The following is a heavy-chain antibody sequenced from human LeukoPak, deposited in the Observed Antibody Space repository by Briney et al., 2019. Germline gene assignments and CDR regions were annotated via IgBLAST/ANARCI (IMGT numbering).Heavy chain of an antibody. D-gene: IGHD6-19*01. Sequence: GGSLRLSCAASGFTFSSYSMNWVRQAPGKGLEWVSSISSSSSYIYYADSVKGRFTISRDNAKNSLYLQMNSLRAEDTAVYYCARDMLAVAGMDYWGREPWSPSPQ. CDR3: ARDMLAVAGMDY. V-gene: IGHV3-21*01. J-gene: IGHJ4*02. CDR1: GFTFSSYS. CDR2: ISSSSSYI.